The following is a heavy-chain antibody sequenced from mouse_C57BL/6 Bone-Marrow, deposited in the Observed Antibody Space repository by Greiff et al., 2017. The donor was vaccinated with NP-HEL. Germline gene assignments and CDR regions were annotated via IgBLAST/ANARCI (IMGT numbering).Heavy chain of an antibody. CDR2: IWTGGGT. CDR1: GFSLTSYA. V-gene: IGHV2-9-1*01. CDR3: ARWLGYYYGSPWAMDY. J-gene: IGHJ4*01. Sequence: QVQLKESGPGLVAPSQSLSITCTVSGFSLTSYAISWVRQPPGKGLEWLGVIWTGGGTNYNSALKSGLSISKDNSNSQFFVKMNSLQTDDTARYYCARWLGYYYGSPWAMDYWGQGTSVTVSS. D-gene: IGHD1-1*01.